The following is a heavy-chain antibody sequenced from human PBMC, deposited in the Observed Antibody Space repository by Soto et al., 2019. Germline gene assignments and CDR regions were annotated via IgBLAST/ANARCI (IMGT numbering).Heavy chain of an antibody. CDR1: GFTFSAYG. CDR3: XXXXXXXXXGGAY. D-gene: IGHD1-26*01. Sequence: QVQLVESGGGVVQPGTSLRLSCAASGFTFSAYGMHWVRQAPGKGLEWVTFISFNGKNTDYADSVKGRFTVSRDNARNTLYLQMNSLRAEDTAXXXXXXXXXXXXXGGAYWGQGALVTVSS. CDR2: ISFNGKNT. J-gene: IGHJ4*02. V-gene: IGHV3-33*05.